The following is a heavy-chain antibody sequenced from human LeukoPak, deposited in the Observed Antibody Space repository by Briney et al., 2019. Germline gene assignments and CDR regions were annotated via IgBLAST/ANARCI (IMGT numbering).Heavy chain of an antibody. V-gene: IGHV1-18*01. J-gene: IGHJ5*02. CDR3: ARDVGITVADSFDP. CDR2: IHIYGGNT. CDR1: GYSSTNYG. D-gene: IGHD6-13*01. Sequence: ASVKVSCKASGYSSTNYGISWVRQAPGQRLEWMGWIHIYGGNTNYAQKFQGRVTMTTDTSTSTVYMEVRGLRSDDTAMYYCARDVGITVADSFDPWGQGTLVTVSS.